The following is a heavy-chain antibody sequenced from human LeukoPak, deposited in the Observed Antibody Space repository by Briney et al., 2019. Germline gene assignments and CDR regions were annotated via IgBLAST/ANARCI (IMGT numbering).Heavy chain of an antibody. J-gene: IGHJ4*02. D-gene: IGHD5/OR15-5a*01. V-gene: IGHV3-7*01. Sequence: GGSLRLSCEAFEFTFSNYWMSWVRQAPGKGLGWVANINEDGSVKYYADSVKGRFTISRDNARNSVFLQMNSLRAEDTAVYHCVRDKVSGPTLLDHWGQGTLVTVSS. CDR3: VRDKVSGPTLLDH. CDR2: INEDGSVK. CDR1: EFTFSNYW.